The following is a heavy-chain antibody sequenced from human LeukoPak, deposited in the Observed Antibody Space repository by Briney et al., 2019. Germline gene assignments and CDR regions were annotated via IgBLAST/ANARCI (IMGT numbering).Heavy chain of an antibody. D-gene: IGHD5-24*01. CDR2: IYHSGST. CDR3: VRERGYNSASDFDY. Sequence: PSETPSLACAVSGYSIISGYYWGWIRQPPGKGLEWIGSIYHSGSTYYNPSLKSRVTISVDTSKNLFSLKLSSVTAADTAVYYCVRERGYNSASDFDYWGQGTLVTVSS. V-gene: IGHV4-38-2*02. J-gene: IGHJ4*02. CDR1: GYSIISGYY.